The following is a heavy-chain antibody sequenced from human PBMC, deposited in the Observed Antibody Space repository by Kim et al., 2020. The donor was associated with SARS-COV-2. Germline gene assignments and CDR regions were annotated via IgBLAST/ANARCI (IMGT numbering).Heavy chain of an antibody. CDR2: INTNTGNP. V-gene: IGHV7-4-1*02. J-gene: IGHJ6*02. CDR3: ARTYYDSRSYGMDV. Sequence: ASVKVSCKASGYTFTSYAMNWVRQAPGQGLEWMGWINTNTGNPTYAQGFTGRFVFSLDTSVSTAYLQISSLKAEDTAVYYCARTYYDSRSYGMDVWGQGTTVTFSS. D-gene: IGHD3-22*01. CDR1: GYTFTSYA.